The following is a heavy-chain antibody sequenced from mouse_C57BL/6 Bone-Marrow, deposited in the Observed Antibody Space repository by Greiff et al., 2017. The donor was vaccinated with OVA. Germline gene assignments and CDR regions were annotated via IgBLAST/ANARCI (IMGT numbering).Heavy chain of an antibody. CDR3: ATVYDYDGFAY. Sequence: VQLQQPGAELVKPGASVKVSCKASGYTFTSYWMHWVKQRPGQGLEWIGRIHPSDSDTNYNQKFKGKATLTVDKSSSTAYMQLSSLTSEDSAVYYCATVYDYDGFAYWGQGTLVTVSA. D-gene: IGHD2-4*01. CDR2: IHPSDSDT. J-gene: IGHJ3*01. V-gene: IGHV1-74*01. CDR1: GYTFTSYW.